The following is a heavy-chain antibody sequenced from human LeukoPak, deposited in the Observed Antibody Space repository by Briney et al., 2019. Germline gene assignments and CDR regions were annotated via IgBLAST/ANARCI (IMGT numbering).Heavy chain of an antibody. CDR1: GGSFSGYY. V-gene: IGHV4-34*01. CDR3: ARGYLYSSGWYFDY. J-gene: IGHJ4*02. Sequence: PSETLSLTCAVCGGSFSGYYWSWIRQPPGKGLEWIGEINHSGSTNYNPSLKSRVTISVDTSKNQFSLKLSSVTAADTAVYYCARGYLYSSGWYFDYWGQGTLVTVSS. D-gene: IGHD6-19*01. CDR2: INHSGST.